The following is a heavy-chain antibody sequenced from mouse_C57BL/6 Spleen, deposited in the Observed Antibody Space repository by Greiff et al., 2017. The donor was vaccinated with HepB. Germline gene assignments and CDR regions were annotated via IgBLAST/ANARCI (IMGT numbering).Heavy chain of an antibody. Sequence: LVKPGASVKMSCKASGYTFTDYYMNWVKQSHGKSLEWIGVINPYNGGTSYNQKFKGKATLTVDKSSSTAYMELNSLTSEDSAVYYCAREGLGRYFDVWGTGTTVTVSS. CDR2: INPYNGGT. D-gene: IGHD4-1*01. J-gene: IGHJ1*03. CDR1: GYTFTDYY. CDR3: AREGLGRYFDV. V-gene: IGHV1-19*01.